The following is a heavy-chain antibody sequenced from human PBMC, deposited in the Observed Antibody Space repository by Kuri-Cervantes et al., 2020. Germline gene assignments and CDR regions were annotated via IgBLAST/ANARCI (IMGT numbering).Heavy chain of an antibody. Sequence: GGSLRLSCAASGFTFSSYAMSWVRQAPGKGLEWVSAISGSGGSTYYADSVKGRFTISRDNSKNTLYLQMINRRAEDTAVYYCARDRRITAAADYYFDYWGQGTLVTVSS. CDR3: ARDRRITAAADYYFDY. V-gene: IGHV3-23*01. CDR1: GFTFSSYA. D-gene: IGHD6-13*01. J-gene: IGHJ4*02. CDR2: ISGSGGST.